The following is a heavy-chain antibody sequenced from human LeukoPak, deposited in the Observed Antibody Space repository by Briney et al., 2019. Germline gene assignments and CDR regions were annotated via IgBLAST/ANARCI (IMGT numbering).Heavy chain of an antibody. D-gene: IGHD4-23*01. CDR3: ATSYGSNKNPFDY. V-gene: IGHV3-64*01. J-gene: IGHJ4*02. CDR2: ISSNGDST. CDR1: GFIFNSYA. Sequence: GGSLRLSCAVSGFIFNSYAMHWVRQAPGKGLEYVSAISSNGDSTYYANSVRGRFTISRDNSKSTLYLQMGSLRAEDTAVYYCATSYGSNKNPFDYWGQGTLVTVSS.